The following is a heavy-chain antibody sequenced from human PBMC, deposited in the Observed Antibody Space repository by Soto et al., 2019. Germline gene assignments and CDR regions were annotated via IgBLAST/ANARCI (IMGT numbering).Heavy chain of an antibody. J-gene: IGHJ4*02. CDR1: GYTFTSYG. CDR2: ISAHNGNT. Sequence: QVHLVQSGAEVKKPGASVKVSCKGSGYTFTSYGITWVRQAPGQGLEWMGWISAHNGNTDYAQRLQGRVTVTRDTSTSTAYMELRSLRSDDTAVYYCARGRDGDYWGQGALVTVYS. V-gene: IGHV1-18*01. D-gene: IGHD6-6*01. CDR3: ARGRDGDY.